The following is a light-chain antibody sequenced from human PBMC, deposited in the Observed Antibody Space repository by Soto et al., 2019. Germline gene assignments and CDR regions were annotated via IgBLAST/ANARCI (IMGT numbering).Light chain of an antibody. CDR1: QSVNSY. V-gene: IGKV3-11*01. J-gene: IGKJ5*01. CDR2: DAS. CDR3: QQRDNWPPIT. Sequence: EIVLTQSPATLSLSPGERATLSCRASQSVNSYLAWYQQRPGQAPRRLIYDASNRATRVPARFGGSGSGTDFTLTISGLEPEDFAIYYCQQRDNWPPITFGQGTRLEIK.